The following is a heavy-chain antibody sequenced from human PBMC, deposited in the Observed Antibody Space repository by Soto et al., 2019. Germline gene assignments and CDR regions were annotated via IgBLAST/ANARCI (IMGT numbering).Heavy chain of an antibody. CDR2: IIPIFGTA. CDR3: ARVGLETLQFDP. D-gene: IGHD1-1*01. CDR1: GGTFSSYA. J-gene: IGHJ5*02. Sequence: GASVKVSCKASGGTFSSYAISWVRQAPGQGLEWMGGIIPIFGTADYAQKFQGRVTITADESTSTAYMELSSLRSEDTAVYYCARVGLETLQFDPWGQGTLVTVSS. V-gene: IGHV1-69*13.